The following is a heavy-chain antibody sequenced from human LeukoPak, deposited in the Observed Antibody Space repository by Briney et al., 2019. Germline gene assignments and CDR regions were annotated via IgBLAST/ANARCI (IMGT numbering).Heavy chain of an antibody. CDR3: ARGYTYDFWSGYPFDY. CDR2: IYYSGST. CDR1: GGSISSYY. V-gene: IGHV4-59*01. J-gene: IGHJ4*02. Sequence: SETLSLTCTVSGGSISSYYWSWIRRPPGKGLEWIGYIYYSGSTNYNPSLKSRVTISVDTSKNQFSLKLSSVTAADTAVYYCARGYTYDFWSGYPFDYWGQGTLVTVSS. D-gene: IGHD3-3*01.